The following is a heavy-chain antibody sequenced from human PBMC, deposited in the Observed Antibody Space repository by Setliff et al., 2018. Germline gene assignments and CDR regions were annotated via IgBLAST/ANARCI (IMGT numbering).Heavy chain of an antibody. J-gene: IGHJ6*03. D-gene: IGHD5-18*01. CDR2: ISSSSSYI. Sequence: PGGSLRLSCAASGFTFSSYSLNWVRQAPGKGLEWVSSISSSSSYIYYADSVQGRFTISRDNAKNSLYLQMNSLRAEDTAVYYCARVADSYGPPRSYMDVWGKGTTVTVSS. V-gene: IGHV3-21*01. CDR3: ARVADSYGPPRSYMDV. CDR1: GFTFSSYS.